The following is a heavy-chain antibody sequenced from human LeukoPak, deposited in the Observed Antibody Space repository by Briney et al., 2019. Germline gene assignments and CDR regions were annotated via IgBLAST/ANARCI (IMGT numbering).Heavy chain of an antibody. J-gene: IGHJ4*02. CDR1: GFTFSSYG. Sequence: PGGSLRLSCAASGFTFSSYGMHWVRQAPGKGLEWVAVISYDGSNKYYADSVKGRFTISRDNSKNTLYLQMNSLRAEDTAVYYCARDKWEPLSRGTDYWGQGTLVTVSS. CDR2: ISYDGSNK. CDR3: ARDKWEPLSRGTDY. V-gene: IGHV3-30*03. D-gene: IGHD1-26*01.